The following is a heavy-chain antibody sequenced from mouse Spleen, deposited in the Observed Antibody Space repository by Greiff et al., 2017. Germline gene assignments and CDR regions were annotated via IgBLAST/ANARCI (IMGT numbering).Heavy chain of an antibody. CDR1: GYTFTDYN. Sequence: VQLQQSGPELVKPGASVKIPCKASGYTFTDYNMDWVKQSHGKSLEWIGDINPNNGGTIYNQKFKGKATLTVDKSSSTAYMELRSLTSEDTAVYYCARNDGDYLYYAMDYWGQGTSVTVSS. D-gene: IGHD2-13*01. V-gene: IGHV1-18*01. CDR3: ARNDGDYLYYAMDY. J-gene: IGHJ4*01. CDR2: INPNNGGT.